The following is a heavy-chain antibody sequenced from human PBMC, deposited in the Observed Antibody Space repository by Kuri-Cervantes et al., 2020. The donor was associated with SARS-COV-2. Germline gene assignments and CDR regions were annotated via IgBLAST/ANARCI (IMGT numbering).Heavy chain of an antibody. CDR1: GFTFSSYA. J-gene: IGHJ4*02. V-gene: IGHV3-23*01. Sequence: GGSLRLSCAASGFTFSSYAMSWVRQAPGKGLEWVSTISGSGGSTYYADSVKGRFTISRDNAKNMLYLQMNSLRAEDTAVYYCARNCSGGDCYSLDYWGQGTLVTVSS. CDR3: ARNCSGGDCYSLDY. CDR2: ISGSGGST. D-gene: IGHD2-15*01.